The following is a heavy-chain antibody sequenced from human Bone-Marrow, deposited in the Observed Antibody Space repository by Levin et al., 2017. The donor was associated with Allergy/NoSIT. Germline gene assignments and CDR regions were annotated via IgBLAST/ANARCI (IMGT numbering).Heavy chain of an antibody. CDR2: IYSGGST. CDR3: SSNRLSAAA. J-gene: IGHJ5*02. D-gene: IGHD6-13*01. V-gene: IGHV3-53*01. CDR1: GFTVSNNY. Sequence: AGGSLRLSCVASGFTVSNNYMSWVRQPPGKGLEWVSLIYSGGSTSYADSVRGRFTISRDKSTDTLYLQMNSLRAEDTAVYYCSSNRLSAAAWGQGTLVTVSS.